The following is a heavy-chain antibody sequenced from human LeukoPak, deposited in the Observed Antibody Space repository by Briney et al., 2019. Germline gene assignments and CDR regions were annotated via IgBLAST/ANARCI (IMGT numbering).Heavy chain of an antibody. J-gene: IGHJ6*02. Sequence: SGGSLRLSCAASGFTFSSYSMNWVRQAPGKGLEWVSSISSSSSYIYYADSVKGRFTISRDNAKNSLYLQMNSLRAEDTAVYYCARGLDYDFWSGMEYGMDVWGQGTTVTVSS. CDR2: ISSSSSYI. CDR3: ARGLDYDFWSGMEYGMDV. V-gene: IGHV3-21*01. CDR1: GFTFSSYS. D-gene: IGHD3-3*01.